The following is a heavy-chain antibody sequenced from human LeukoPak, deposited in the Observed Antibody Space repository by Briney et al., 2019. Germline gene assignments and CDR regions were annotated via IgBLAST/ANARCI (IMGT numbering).Heavy chain of an antibody. V-gene: IGHV3-48*01. CDR3: AKIHRPYCSGGSCYSDELDY. CDR1: GFTFSSYS. J-gene: IGHJ4*02. Sequence: GGSLRLSCAASGFTFSSYSMNWVRQAPGKGLEWVSYISSSSSTIYYADSVKGRFTISRDNSKNTLYLQMNILRAEDTAVYYCAKIHRPYCSGGSCYSDELDYWGQGTLVTVSS. D-gene: IGHD2-15*01. CDR2: ISSSSSTI.